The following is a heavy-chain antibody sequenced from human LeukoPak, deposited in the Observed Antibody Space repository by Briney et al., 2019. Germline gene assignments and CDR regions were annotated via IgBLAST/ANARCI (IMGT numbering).Heavy chain of an antibody. CDR3: ARAPGKRESKGGSTSPYSFDY. Sequence: GASVKVSCKASGYTFTSYYMHWVRQAPGQGLEWMGIINPSGGSTSYAQKFQGRVTMTRDTSTSTVYMELSSLRSEDTAVYYWARAPGKRESKGGSTSPYSFDYWGQGTLVTVSS. J-gene: IGHJ4*02. D-gene: IGHD2-2*01. CDR1: GYTFTSYY. V-gene: IGHV1-46*01. CDR2: INPSGGST.